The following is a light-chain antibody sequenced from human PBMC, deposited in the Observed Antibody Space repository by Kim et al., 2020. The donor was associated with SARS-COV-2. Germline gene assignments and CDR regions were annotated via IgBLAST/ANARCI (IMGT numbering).Light chain of an antibody. CDR1: QAISSY. Sequence: SASTGDKVTITCRASQAISSYLAWYQQKPGRAPKLLISAASTLQSGIPSRFSGSGSGTDFTLSISCLQSEDFATYYCQQYYDYPPTFGGGTKLEI. CDR2: AAS. J-gene: IGKJ4*01. V-gene: IGKV1-8*01. CDR3: QQYYDYPPT.